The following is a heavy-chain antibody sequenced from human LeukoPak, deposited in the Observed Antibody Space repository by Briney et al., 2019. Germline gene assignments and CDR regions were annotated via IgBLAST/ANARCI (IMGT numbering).Heavy chain of an antibody. CDR3: ARHRDYYDT. Sequence: SETLSLTCTVSGASINNNFWTWIRQPPGKGLEWIGYIYSSGSANYNPSLKSRVIISGDTSKNQISLDLTSVTAADTAVYFCARHRDYYDTWGHGTLVTVSS. V-gene: IGHV4-59*08. D-gene: IGHD3-22*01. CDR1: GASINNNF. J-gene: IGHJ4*01. CDR2: IYSSGSA.